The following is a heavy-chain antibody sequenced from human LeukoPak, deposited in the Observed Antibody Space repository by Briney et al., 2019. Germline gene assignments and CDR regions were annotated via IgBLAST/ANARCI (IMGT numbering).Heavy chain of an antibody. CDR1: GFTFSRYS. V-gene: IGHV3-48*02. CDR3: ARLWGYCSGGSCYSTPY. CDR2: IGSSVSTI. Sequence: GGSLRLFCAASGFTFSRYSMNWARHAPGKGLECVSYIGSSVSTIYYADSVKGRFTISRDNAKNSLYLQMNSLRDEDTAVYYCARLWGYCSGGSCYSTPYWGQGTLVTVSS. J-gene: IGHJ4*02. D-gene: IGHD2-15*01.